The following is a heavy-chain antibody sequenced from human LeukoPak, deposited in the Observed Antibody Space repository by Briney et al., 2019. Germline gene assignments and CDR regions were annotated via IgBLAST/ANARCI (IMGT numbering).Heavy chain of an antibody. CDR1: GFTFSSYA. CDR3: ARVIAGTNDY. J-gene: IGHJ4*02. Sequence: GGSLRLSCAASGFTFSSYAMTWVRQAPGKGLEWVSSIGSDNKPHYSESVKGRFAISRDNAKNSLYLQMNSLRAEDTAVYYCARVIAGTNDYWGQGTLVTVSS. V-gene: IGHV3-23*05. CDR2: IGSDNKP. D-gene: IGHD3-10*01.